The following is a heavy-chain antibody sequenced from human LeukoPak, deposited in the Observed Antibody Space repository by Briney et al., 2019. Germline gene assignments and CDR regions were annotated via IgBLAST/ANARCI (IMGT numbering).Heavy chain of an antibody. CDR2: FFYSGST. V-gene: IGHV4-59*08. CDR3: ARLPGSSHGYYFGY. J-gene: IGHJ4*02. Sequence: SETLSLTCTASGGSISNYYWSWIRQPPGQGLEWIAYFFYSGSTNYNPSLKSRVTISMDPSKNQLSLNLTSVTAADTALYYCARLPGSSHGYYFGYWGQGTLVTVSS. CDR1: GGSISNYY. D-gene: IGHD5-18*01.